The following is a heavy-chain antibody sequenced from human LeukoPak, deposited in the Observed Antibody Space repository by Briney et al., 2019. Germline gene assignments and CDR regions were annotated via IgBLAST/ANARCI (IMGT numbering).Heavy chain of an antibody. D-gene: IGHD6-6*01. Sequence: SETLSLTCTVSGGSISSSSYYWGWIRQPPGKGLEWIGSIYHSGSTYYNPSLKSRVTISVDTSKNQFSLKLSSVTAADTAVYYCARDVGARLPGYWGQGIVVTVSS. CDR1: GGSISSSSYY. V-gene: IGHV4-39*07. CDR2: IYHSGST. J-gene: IGHJ4*02. CDR3: ARDVGARLPGY.